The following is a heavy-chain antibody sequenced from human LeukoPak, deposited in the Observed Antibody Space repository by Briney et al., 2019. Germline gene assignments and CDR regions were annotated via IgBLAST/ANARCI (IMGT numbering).Heavy chain of an antibody. CDR2: IYYSGST. CDR3: AKYTDYYGSGSYFTWFDP. D-gene: IGHD3-10*01. V-gene: IGHV4-39*01. Sequence: PSETLSLTCTVSGGSISSSSYYWGWIRQPPGKGLEWIGSIYYSGSTYYNPSLKSRVTISVDTSKNQFSLKLSSVTAADTAVYYCAKYTDYYGSGSYFTWFDPWGQGTLVTVSS. J-gene: IGHJ5*02. CDR1: GGSISSSSYY.